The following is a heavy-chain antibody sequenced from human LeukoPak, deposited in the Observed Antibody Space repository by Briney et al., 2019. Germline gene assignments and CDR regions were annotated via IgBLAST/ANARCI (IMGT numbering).Heavy chain of an antibody. Sequence: SETLSLTCTVTGYSISSGYYWGWIRQPPGKGLEWIGSIYHSGSTYYNPSLKSRVTISVDTSKNQFSLKLSSVTAADTAVYYCAREVAPWGQGTLVTVSS. CDR2: IYHSGST. V-gene: IGHV4-38-2*02. CDR3: AREVAP. J-gene: IGHJ5*02. CDR1: GYSISSGYY.